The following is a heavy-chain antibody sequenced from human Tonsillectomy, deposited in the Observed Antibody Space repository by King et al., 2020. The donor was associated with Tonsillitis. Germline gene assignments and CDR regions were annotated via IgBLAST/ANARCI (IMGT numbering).Heavy chain of an antibody. CDR2: IRVKNYGGTA. Sequence: EVQLVESGGGLVQPGRSLRLSCTTSGFTFGDHAMTWFRQAPGKGPEWVGFIRVKNYGGTADYAASVKGRFIISRDDAKSIAYLQMNSLKTEDTAVYYCSRSGSSDDFWSGRFRGHSWGQGTLVTVSS. V-gene: IGHV3-49*03. D-gene: IGHD3-3*01. CDR1: GFTFGDHA. J-gene: IGHJ4*02. CDR3: SRSGSSDDFWSGRFRGHS.